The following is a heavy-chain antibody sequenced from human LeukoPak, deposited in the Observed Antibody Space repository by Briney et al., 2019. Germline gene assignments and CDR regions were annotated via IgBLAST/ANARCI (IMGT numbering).Heavy chain of an antibody. CDR1: GFTFSSYA. CDR3: AKDPYSSGPYNWFDP. V-gene: IGHV3-23*01. CDR2: ISGSGDST. D-gene: IGHD6-19*01. Sequence: PGGSLRLSCAASGFTFSSYAMTWVRQAPGKGLEWVSAISGSGDSTYYADSVKGLFTISRDNSKNTLHLQMNRLRAEDTAVYYCAKDPYSSGPYNWFDPWGQGTLVTVSS. J-gene: IGHJ5*02.